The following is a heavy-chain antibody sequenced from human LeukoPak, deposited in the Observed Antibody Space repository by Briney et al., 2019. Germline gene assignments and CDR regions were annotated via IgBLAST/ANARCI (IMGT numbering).Heavy chain of an antibody. CDR1: GFTFSSYA. CDR2: ISGSGGST. CDR3: AKSGYWGSTSCCFDY. J-gene: IGHJ4*02. D-gene: IGHD2-2*03. Sequence: GGSLRLSCAASGFTFSSYAMSWVRQAPGKGLEWVSAISGSGGSTYYADSVKGRFTISRDNSKNTLYLQMNGLRAEDTAVYYCAKSGYWGSTSCCFDYWGQGTLVTVSS. V-gene: IGHV3-23*01.